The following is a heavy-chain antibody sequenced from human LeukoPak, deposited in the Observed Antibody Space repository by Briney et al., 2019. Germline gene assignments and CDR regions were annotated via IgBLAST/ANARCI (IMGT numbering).Heavy chain of an antibody. Sequence: SETLSLTCAVYGGSFSGYYWSWIRQPPGKGLEWIGEINHSGSTNYNPSLKSRVTISVDTSKNQFSLKLSSVTAADTAVYYCARRPKSYYDSSGYYYWGQGTLVTVSS. D-gene: IGHD3-22*01. V-gene: IGHV4-34*01. CDR1: GGSFSGYY. CDR3: ARRPKSYYDSSGYYY. J-gene: IGHJ4*02. CDR2: INHSGST.